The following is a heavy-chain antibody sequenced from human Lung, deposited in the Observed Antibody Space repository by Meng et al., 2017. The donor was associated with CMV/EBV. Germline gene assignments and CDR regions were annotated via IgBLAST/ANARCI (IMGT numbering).Heavy chain of an antibody. Sequence: RASAYRFTGFYIHWVRQAPGRGLEWMGWLNPNSGGTTYAQKFQGRVTMTRDTSIDTAYMELSRLRSDDTAVYFCAREFSRGWYGDHWGQGTPVTVSS. CDR3: AREFSRGWYGDH. J-gene: IGHJ4*02. CDR1: AYRFTGFY. D-gene: IGHD6-19*01. CDR2: LNPNSGGT. V-gene: IGHV1-2*02.